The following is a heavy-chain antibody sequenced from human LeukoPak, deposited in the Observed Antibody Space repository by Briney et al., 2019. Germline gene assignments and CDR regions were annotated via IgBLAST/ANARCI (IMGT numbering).Heavy chain of an antibody. CDR3: ARDMAPDYYDSSGYSQVGDY. D-gene: IGHD3-22*01. Sequence: PGGSLKLSCAASGFTFSSYSMNWVRQAPGKGLEWVSSISSSSSYIYYADSVKGRFTISRDNAKNSLYLQVNSLRAEDTAVYYCARDMAPDYYDSSGYSQVGDYWGQGTLVTVSS. J-gene: IGHJ4*02. CDR2: ISSSSSYI. V-gene: IGHV3-21*01. CDR1: GFTFSSYS.